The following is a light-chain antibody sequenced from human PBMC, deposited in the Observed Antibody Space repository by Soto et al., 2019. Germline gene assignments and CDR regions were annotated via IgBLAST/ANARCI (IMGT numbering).Light chain of an antibody. CDR1: QSVSSSY. CDR2: GAS. V-gene: IGKV3-20*01. CDR3: QQYGSSPT. Sequence: EIVLTQSPGTLSLSPGERATLSCRDSQSVSSSYLAWYQQKPGQAPRLLIYGASSRATGIPDRFSGSGSGTDFNLTISRLEPEDFAVYYCQQYGSSPTFGQGTKVEIK. J-gene: IGKJ1*01.